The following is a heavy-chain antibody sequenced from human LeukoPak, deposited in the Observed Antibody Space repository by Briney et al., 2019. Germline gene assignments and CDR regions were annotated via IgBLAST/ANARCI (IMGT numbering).Heavy chain of an antibody. CDR2: INHSGST. D-gene: IGHD1-26*01. CDR3: ASDSGSYQSSEYFQH. Sequence: SETLSLTCAVYGGSFSGYYWSWIRQPPGKGLEWIGEINHSGSTNYNPSLKSRVTISVDTSKNQFSLKLSSVTAADTAVYYCASDSGSYQSSEYFQHWGQGILVTVSS. V-gene: IGHV4-34*01. J-gene: IGHJ1*01. CDR1: GGSFSGYY.